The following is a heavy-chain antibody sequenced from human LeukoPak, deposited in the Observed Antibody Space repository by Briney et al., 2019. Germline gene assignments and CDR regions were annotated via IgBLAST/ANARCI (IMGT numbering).Heavy chain of an antibody. CDR2: IYTSGST. V-gene: IGHV4-4*07. Sequence: SETLSLTCTVSGGSISSYYWSWIRQPAGKGLEWIGRIYTSGSTNYNPSLKSRVTISVDTSKNQFSLKLSSVTAADTAVYYCARDYPTVAGKAVGWFDPWGQGTLVTVSS. CDR1: GGSISSYY. D-gene: IGHD6-19*01. J-gene: IGHJ5*02. CDR3: ARDYPTVAGKAVGWFDP.